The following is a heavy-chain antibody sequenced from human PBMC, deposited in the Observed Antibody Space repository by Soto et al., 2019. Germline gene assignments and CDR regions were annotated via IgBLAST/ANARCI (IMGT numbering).Heavy chain of an antibody. CDR1: GCTFSHYG. CDR3: ARGLHSLFDY. Sequence: GESLTISCASSGCTFSHYGMHWVRQAPGKGLEWVAVIWYDGNNKYYADSVKGRFTISRDNSNNTLYVQMTSLRAEDTAVYYCARGLHSLFDYWGQGTLVTVSS. D-gene: IGHD2-21*01. J-gene: IGHJ4*02. CDR2: IWYDGNNK. V-gene: IGHV3-33*01.